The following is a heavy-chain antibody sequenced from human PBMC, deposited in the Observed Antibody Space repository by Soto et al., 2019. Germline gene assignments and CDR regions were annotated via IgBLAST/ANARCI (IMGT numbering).Heavy chain of an antibody. J-gene: IGHJ6*02. D-gene: IGHD5-12*01. CDR1: GFTFDDYA. V-gene: IGHV3-9*01. Sequence: PGGSLRLSCAASGFTFDDYAMHWVRQAPGKGLEWVSSISWNGGSIGYADSVKGRFTISRDNAKNSLYLQMNSLRSDDTAVYYCAREGVAPYYYYGMDVWGQGTPVTVSS. CDR3: AREGVAPYYYYGMDV. CDR2: ISWNGGSI.